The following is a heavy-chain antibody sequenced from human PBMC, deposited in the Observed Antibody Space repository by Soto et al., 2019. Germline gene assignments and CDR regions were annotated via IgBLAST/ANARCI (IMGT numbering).Heavy chain of an antibody. CDR2: INPSGGST. D-gene: IGHD2-2*01. J-gene: IGHJ4*02. V-gene: IGHV1-46*03. Sequence: QVQLVQSGAEVKEPGASVKVSCRASGYTFTSYYIHWVRQAPGQGLEWMGVINPSGGSTTNAQMFKGRVTMTRDASTSTVYMELSSLRSEDTAVYYCTRGYDQRGNYWGQGTLVAVSS. CDR1: GYTFTSYY. CDR3: TRGYDQRGNY.